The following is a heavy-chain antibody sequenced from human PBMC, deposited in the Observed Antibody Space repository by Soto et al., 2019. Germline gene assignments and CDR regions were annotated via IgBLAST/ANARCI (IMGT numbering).Heavy chain of an antibody. CDR1: GFTFSNYA. CDR3: AKAVPAAGWRLYY. Sequence: EVQLLESGGGLVQPGGSLRLSCAASGFTFSNYAMSWVRQAPGKGLAWISAISGGGPSIYYADSVKGRFTISRDNSKHTLYLQMNSPRADATAVYFCAKAVPAAGWRLYYWGQVRLVAVAS. J-gene: IGHJ4*02. D-gene: IGHD6-13*01. V-gene: IGHV3-23*01. CDR2: ISGGGPSI.